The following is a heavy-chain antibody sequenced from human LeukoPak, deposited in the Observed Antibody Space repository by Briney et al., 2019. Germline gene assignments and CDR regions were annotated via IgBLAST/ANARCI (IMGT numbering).Heavy chain of an antibody. D-gene: IGHD3-9*01. CDR3: ATELRYFDWSPRDY. J-gene: IGHJ4*02. CDR2: MYYSGST. V-gene: IGHV4-39*07. CDR1: GGSISSSSHY. Sequence: SETLSLTCTVSGGSISSSSHYWGWIRQPPGKGLEWIGSMYYSGSTYYNPSLKSRVTISVDTSKNQFSLKLSSVTAADMAVYYCATELRYFDWSPRDYWGQGTLVTVSS.